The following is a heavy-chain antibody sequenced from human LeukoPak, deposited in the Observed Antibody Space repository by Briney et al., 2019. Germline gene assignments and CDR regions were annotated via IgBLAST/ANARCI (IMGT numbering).Heavy chain of an antibody. V-gene: IGHV3-15*01. CDR1: GFTFTNAW. D-gene: IGHD2-15*01. J-gene: IGHJ3*02. CDR2: IKGKTDGGTT. Sequence: GGSLRLSCAASGFTFTNAWMSWVRQAPGNGLEWLGRIKGKTDGGTTDYAAPVKGRFTISRDDSKNTLYLQMNSLKTEDTAVYYCVGYCSGGNCHNAFDIWGQGTMVTVSS. CDR3: VGYCSGGNCHNAFDI.